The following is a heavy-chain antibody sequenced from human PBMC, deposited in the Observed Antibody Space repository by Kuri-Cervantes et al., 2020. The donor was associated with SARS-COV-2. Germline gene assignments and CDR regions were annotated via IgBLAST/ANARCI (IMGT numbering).Heavy chain of an antibody. CDR3: AKDLQHYDFWSGYYKVDAFDI. Sequence: GESLKISCAASGFTFSSYSMNWVRQAPGKGLEWVSFISSSSSYIYYADSVKGRFTISRDNSKNTLYLQMNSLRAEDTAVYYCAKDLQHYDFWSGYYKVDAFDIWGQGTMVTVSS. J-gene: IGHJ3*02. D-gene: IGHD3-3*01. V-gene: IGHV3-21*04. CDR1: GFTFSSYS. CDR2: ISSSSSYI.